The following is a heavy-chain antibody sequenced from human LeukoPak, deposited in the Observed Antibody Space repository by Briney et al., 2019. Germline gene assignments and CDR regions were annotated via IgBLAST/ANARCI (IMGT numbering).Heavy chain of an antibody. J-gene: IGHJ6*03. D-gene: IGHD3-3*01. V-gene: IGHV4-59*01. CDR3: ARVAYDFWSGYYALGVYYYYMDV. CDR2: IYYSGST. Sequence: SETLSLTXTVSGGSISSYYWGWIRQPPGKGLEWIGCIYYSGSTNYNPSLKSRVTISVDTSKNQFSLKLSSVTAADTAVYYCARVAYDFWSGYYALGVYYYYMDVWGKGTTVTVSS. CDR1: GGSISSYY.